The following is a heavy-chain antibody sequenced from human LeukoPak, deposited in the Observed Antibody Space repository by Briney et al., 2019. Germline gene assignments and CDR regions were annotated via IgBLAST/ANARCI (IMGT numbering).Heavy chain of an antibody. CDR2: IRSDAYGGST. V-gene: IGHV3-49*04. D-gene: IGHD3-22*01. CDR3: TRDEKQSYFDTTAYWTLFDY. CDR1: GFTLGDYA. Sequence: GGSLRLSCTGSGFTLGDYAPSWVRQAPGKGLEWIGSIRSDAYGGSTQYAASVTGRFTISRDDSDNIVYLQMNSLQTDDTAVYYCTRDEKQSYFDTTAYWTLFDYWGQGTLVTVSS. J-gene: IGHJ4*02.